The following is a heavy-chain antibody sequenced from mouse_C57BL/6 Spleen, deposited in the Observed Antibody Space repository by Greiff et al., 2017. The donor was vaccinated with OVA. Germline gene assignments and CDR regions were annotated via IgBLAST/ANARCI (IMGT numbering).Heavy chain of an antibody. V-gene: IGHV1-7*01. Sequence: QVQLKESGAELAKPGASVKLSCKASGYTFTSYWMHWVKQRPGQGLEWIGYINPSSGYTKYNQKFKDKATLTADKSSSTAYMQLSSLTYEDSAVYYCAMRDYDEDFDYWGQGTTLTVSS. CDR1: GYTFTSYW. CDR2: INPSSGYT. D-gene: IGHD2-4*01. CDR3: AMRDYDEDFDY. J-gene: IGHJ2*01.